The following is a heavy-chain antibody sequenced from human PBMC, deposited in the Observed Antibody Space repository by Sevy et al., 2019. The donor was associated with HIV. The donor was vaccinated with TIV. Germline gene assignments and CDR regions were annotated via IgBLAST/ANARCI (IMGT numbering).Heavy chain of an antibody. CDR1: GFTFSSYG. CDR2: ISYDGSNK. J-gene: IGHJ4*02. D-gene: IGHD2-21*01. V-gene: IGHV3-30*18. Sequence: GGSLRLSCAASGFTFSSYGMHWVRQAPGKGLEWVAVISYDGSNKYYADSVKGRFTISRDNSNNTMYLQMNSLSAQDTAVYYCAKDPVFGVVNGISGGFDYWGQGTLVTVSS. CDR3: AKDPVFGVVNGISGGFDY.